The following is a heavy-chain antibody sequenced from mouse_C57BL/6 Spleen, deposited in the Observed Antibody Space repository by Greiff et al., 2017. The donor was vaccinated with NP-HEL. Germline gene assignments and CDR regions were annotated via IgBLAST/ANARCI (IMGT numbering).Heavy chain of an antibody. CDR2: ISDGGSYT. CDR1: GFTFSSYA. D-gene: IGHD1-1*01. CDR3: ARDRYYGSSYLYYFDY. V-gene: IGHV5-4*01. Sequence: EVKLQESGGGLVKPGGSLKLSCAASGFTFSSYAMSWVRQTPEKRLEWVATISDGGSYTYYPDNVKGRFTISRDNAKNNLYLQMSHLKSEDTAMYYCARDRYYGSSYLYYFDYWGQGTTLTVSS. J-gene: IGHJ2*01.